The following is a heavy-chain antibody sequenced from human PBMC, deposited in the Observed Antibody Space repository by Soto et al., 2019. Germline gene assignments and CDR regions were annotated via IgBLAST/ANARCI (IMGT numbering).Heavy chain of an antibody. V-gene: IGHV1-3*01. CDR2: INAGNGNT. CDR3: ARSGIVGATNVYYGMDV. D-gene: IGHD1-26*01. CDR1: GYSVSISV. Sequence: SVKICSESCGYSVSISVMAWLLKTTGQRLEWMGWINAGNGNTKYSQKFQGRVTITRDTSASTAYMELSSLRSEDTAVYYCARSGIVGATNVYYGMDVWGHGTTVTVS. J-gene: IGHJ6*02.